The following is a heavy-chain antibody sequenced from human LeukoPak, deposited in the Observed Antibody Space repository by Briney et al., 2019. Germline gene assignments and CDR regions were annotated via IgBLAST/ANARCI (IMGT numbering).Heavy chain of an antibody. Sequence: GGSLRLSCAASGLTFSSYAMSWVRQAPGKGLEWVSAISGSGGSTYYADSVKGRFTISRDNSKNTLYLQMNSLRAEDTAVYYCAKKIEMATISHFDYWGQGTLVTVSS. D-gene: IGHD5-24*01. V-gene: IGHV3-23*01. J-gene: IGHJ4*02. CDR1: GLTFSSYA. CDR3: AKKIEMATISHFDY. CDR2: ISGSGGST.